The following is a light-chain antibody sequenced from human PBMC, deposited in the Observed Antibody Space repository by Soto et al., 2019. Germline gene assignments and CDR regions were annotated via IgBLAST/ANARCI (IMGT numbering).Light chain of an antibody. V-gene: IGKV1-6*01. CDR3: LQDYSYPRT. J-gene: IGKJ1*01. CDR1: QGTRYD. Sequence: AIQMTKSPSSLSASVGDRVTITCRASQGTRYDLGWYQQRPGKAPKLLIYATSNLQTGVPSRFSDSGSGTNVTLTISSLQPEDFATYYCLQDYSYPRTFGQGTKVEIK. CDR2: ATS.